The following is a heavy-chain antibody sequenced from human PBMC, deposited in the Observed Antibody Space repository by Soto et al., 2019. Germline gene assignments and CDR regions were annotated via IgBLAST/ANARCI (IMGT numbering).Heavy chain of an antibody. D-gene: IGHD6-13*01. J-gene: IGHJ4*02. Sequence: RICSAACGVSVSSYSMNVIFQKKGKGLEWVSSISSSSSYIYYADSVKGRFTISRDNAKNSLYLQMNSLRAEDTAVYYCARDSSSIAAAGTVGYWGQGTLVTVSS. CDR1: GVSVSSYS. CDR3: ARDSSSIAAAGTVGY. V-gene: IGHV3-21*01. CDR2: ISSSSSYI.